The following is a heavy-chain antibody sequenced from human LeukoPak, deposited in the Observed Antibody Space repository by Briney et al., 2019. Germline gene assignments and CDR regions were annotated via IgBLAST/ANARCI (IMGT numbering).Heavy chain of an antibody. CDR2: MNPNSGNT. CDR3: ARGFWIVRGARMDV. J-gene: IGHJ6*02. CDR1: GYTFTSYD. V-gene: IGHV1-8*01. D-gene: IGHD3-10*01. Sequence: GASVKVSCKASGYTFTSYDINWVRQATGQGLEWMGWMNPNSGNTGYAQKFQGRVTMTRNTSISTAYMELSSLRSKDTAVYYCARGFWIVRGARMDVWGQGTTVTVSS.